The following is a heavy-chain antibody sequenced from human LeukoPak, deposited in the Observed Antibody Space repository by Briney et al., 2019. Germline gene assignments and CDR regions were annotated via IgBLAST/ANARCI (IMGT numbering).Heavy chain of an antibody. CDR1: GFTFSSYA. V-gene: IGHV3-23*01. J-gene: IGHJ4*02. Sequence: GGSLRLSCAASGFTFSSYAMSWVRQAPGKRLEWVSAISGSGGSTYYADSVKGRFTISRDSSKNTLYLQMNSLRAEDTAVYYCAKDSGIVGATIDYWGQGTLVTVSS. D-gene: IGHD1-26*01. CDR2: ISGSGGST. CDR3: AKDSGIVGATIDY.